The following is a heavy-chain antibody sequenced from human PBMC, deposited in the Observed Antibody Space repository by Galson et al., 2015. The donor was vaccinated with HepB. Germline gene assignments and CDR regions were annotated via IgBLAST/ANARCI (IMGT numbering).Heavy chain of an antibody. CDR3: ARKERYDSSGYYWRYYFDY. Sequence: SLRLSCAASGFTFSSYAMHWVRQAPGKGLEWVAVISYDGSNKYYADSVKGRFTISRDNSKNTLYLQMNSLRAEDTAVYYCARKERYDSSGYYWRYYFDYWGQGTLVTVSS. CDR1: GFTFSSYA. J-gene: IGHJ4*02. V-gene: IGHV3-30*04. CDR2: ISYDGSNK. D-gene: IGHD3-22*01.